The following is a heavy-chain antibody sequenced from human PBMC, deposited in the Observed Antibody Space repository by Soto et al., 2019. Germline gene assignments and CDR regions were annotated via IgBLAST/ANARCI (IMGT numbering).Heavy chain of an antibody. V-gene: IGHV3-48*01. J-gene: IGHJ4*02. Sequence: EVQLVESGGGLVQPGGSLRLSCSASGFTFSTYNMNWVRQAPGKGLEWLSDISANSDSIYYADSVKGRFIISRDNAKNSLFLQMNSLRVEDTAVYYCIKGGWLDYWGQGTLVTVSS. CDR2: ISANSDSI. CDR1: GFTFSTYN. D-gene: IGHD6-19*01. CDR3: IKGGWLDY.